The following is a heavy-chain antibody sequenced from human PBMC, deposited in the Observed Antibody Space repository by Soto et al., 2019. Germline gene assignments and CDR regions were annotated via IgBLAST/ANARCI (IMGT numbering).Heavy chain of an antibody. CDR2: INHSGST. V-gene: IGHV4-34*01. CDR3: ARAQWLVIYYGMDV. Sequence: SETLSLTCAVYGGSFSGYYWSWIRQPPGKGLEWIGEINHSGSTNYNPSLKSRVTISVDTSKNQFSLKLSSVTAADTAVYYCARAQWLVIYYGMDVWGQGTTVT. CDR1: GGSFSGYY. D-gene: IGHD6-19*01. J-gene: IGHJ6*02.